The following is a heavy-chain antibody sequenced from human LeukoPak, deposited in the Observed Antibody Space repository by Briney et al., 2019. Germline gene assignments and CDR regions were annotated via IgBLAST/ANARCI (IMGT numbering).Heavy chain of an antibody. J-gene: IGHJ4*02. CDR2: ISAYDGNT. CDR1: GYTFTSYY. CDR3: ARADFWSLNPFDY. V-gene: IGHV1-18*04. Sequence: ASVKVSCKASGYTFTSYYMHWVRQAPGQGLEWMGWISAYDGNTNCAQKLQGRVTMTTDTSTSTAYMELRSLRSDDTAVYYCARADFWSLNPFDYWGQGTLVTVSS. D-gene: IGHD3-3*01.